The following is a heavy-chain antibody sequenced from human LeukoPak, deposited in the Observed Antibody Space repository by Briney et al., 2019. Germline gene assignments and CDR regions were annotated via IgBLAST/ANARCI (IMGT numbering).Heavy chain of an antibody. Sequence: ASVKVSCKASGYTFTGYYMHWVRQAPGQGLEWMGRINPNSGGTNYAQKFQGRVTMTRDTSISTAYMELSRLGSDDTAVYYCAREQDIVVVPAGFDPWGQGTLVTVSS. D-gene: IGHD2-2*01. CDR2: INPNSGGT. CDR3: AREQDIVVVPAGFDP. CDR1: GYTFTGYY. J-gene: IGHJ5*02. V-gene: IGHV1-2*06.